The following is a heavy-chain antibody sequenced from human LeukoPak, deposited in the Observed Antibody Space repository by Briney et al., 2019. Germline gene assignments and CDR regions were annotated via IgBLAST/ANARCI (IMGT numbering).Heavy chain of an antibody. J-gene: IGHJ4*02. D-gene: IGHD4-17*01. CDR3: AREHKSYGDYPYYFDS. Sequence: SQTLSLTCTVSSDSISSGEYYWSWIRQPAGKGLEFIGYINKKGGTFYNPPLKSRVSISIDTSKNQFSLKLTSVTAADTAVYFCAREHKSYGDYPYYFDSWGQGTLVTVSS. CDR1: SDSISSGEYY. CDR2: INKKGGT. V-gene: IGHV4-30-4*01.